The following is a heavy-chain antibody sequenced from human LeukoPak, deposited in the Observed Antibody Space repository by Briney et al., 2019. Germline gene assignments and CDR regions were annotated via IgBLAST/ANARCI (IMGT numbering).Heavy chain of an antibody. Sequence: PGRSLRLSCAASGFTFSSYGMHWVRQAPGKGLERVAVIWYDGSNKYYADSVKGRFTISRDNSKNTLYLQMNSLRAEDTAVYYCARDTHGYFDYWGQGTLVTVSS. V-gene: IGHV3-33*01. CDR3: ARDTHGYFDY. CDR1: GFTFSSYG. CDR2: IWYDGSNK. J-gene: IGHJ4*02.